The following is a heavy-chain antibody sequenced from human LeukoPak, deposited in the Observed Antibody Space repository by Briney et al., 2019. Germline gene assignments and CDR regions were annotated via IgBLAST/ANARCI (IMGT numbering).Heavy chain of an antibody. CDR1: GGSISSYY. CDR2: IYYSGST. D-gene: IGHD3-10*01. V-gene: IGHV4-59*01. CDR3: ARDGSGSYLL. Sequence: SETLSLTCTVSGGSISSYYWSWIRHPPGKGLEWIGYIYYSGSTNYNPSLKSRVTISVDTYKNQFSLKLSSVTAADTAVYYCARDGSGSYLLWGQGTLVTVSS. J-gene: IGHJ4*02.